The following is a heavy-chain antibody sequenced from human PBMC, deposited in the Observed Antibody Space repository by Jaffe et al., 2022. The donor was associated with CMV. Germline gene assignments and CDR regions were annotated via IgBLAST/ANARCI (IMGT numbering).Heavy chain of an antibody. J-gene: IGHJ4*02. CDR1: GYTFTSYA. D-gene: IGHD3-22*01. CDR2: INAGNGNT. Sequence: QVQLVQSGAEVKKPGASVKVSCKASGYTFTSYAMHWVRQAPGQRLEWMGWINAGNGNTKYSQKFQGRVTITRDTSASTAYMELSSLRSEDTAVYYCARAGPHYYDSSGYYDYYFDYWGQGTLVTVSS. CDR3: ARAGPHYYDSSGYYDYYFDY. V-gene: IGHV1-3*01.